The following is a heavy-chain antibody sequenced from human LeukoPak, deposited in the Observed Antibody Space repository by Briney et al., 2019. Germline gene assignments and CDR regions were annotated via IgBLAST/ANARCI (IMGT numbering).Heavy chain of an antibody. Sequence: GGSLRLSCAASGFALSTFEMNWVRQAPGKGLEWVSCVSGSGSTKAYSDSVKGRFIISKDNAKKSLYLEMNNLRAEDTAIYYCTRESGPPSFHIKYWGQGILVTASS. CDR3: TRESGPPSFHIKY. J-gene: IGHJ4*02. CDR2: VSGSGSTK. D-gene: IGHD2-21*01. V-gene: IGHV3-48*03. CDR1: GFALSTFE.